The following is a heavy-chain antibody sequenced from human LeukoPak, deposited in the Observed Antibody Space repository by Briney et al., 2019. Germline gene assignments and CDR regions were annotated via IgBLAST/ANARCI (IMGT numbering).Heavy chain of an antibody. CDR2: IYAGGST. V-gene: IGHV3-53*04. J-gene: IGHJ6*02. D-gene: IGHD3-10*01. CDR1: GFTVSSNY. CDR3: ATAGSSELLWDYAMDV. Sequence: GSLRLSCAASGFTVSSNYMSWVRQAPGKGLELVSLIYAGGSTYYADAVKGRFTISRHNSKNTLHLQMNSLRVEDTAVYYCATAGSSELLWDYAMDVWGQGTTVTVSS.